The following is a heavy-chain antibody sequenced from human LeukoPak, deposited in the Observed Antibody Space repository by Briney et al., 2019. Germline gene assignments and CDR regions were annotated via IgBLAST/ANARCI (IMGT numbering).Heavy chain of an antibody. CDR2: INHNGNVN. D-gene: IGHD3-16*01. V-gene: IGHV3-7*03. J-gene: IGHJ6*02. Sequence: GGSLRLSCAASGFTFSSYWMNWARQAPGKGLEWVASINHNGNVNYYVDSVKGRFTISRDNAKNSLYLQMSNLRAEDTAVYFCARGGGLGVWGQGATVTVSS. CDR1: GFTFSSYW. CDR3: ARGGGLGV.